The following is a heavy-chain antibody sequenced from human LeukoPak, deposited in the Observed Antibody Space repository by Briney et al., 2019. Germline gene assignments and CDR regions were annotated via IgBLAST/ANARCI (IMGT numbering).Heavy chain of an antibody. CDR2: INHSGST. J-gene: IGHJ4*02. V-gene: IGHV4-34*01. D-gene: IGHD7-27*01. CDR1: GGSFSGYY. CDR3: ASIWGSEDY. Sequence: SETLSLTCAVYGGSFSGYYWSWIRQPPGKGLEWIGEINHSGSTNYNPSLKSRVTISVDTSKNQFSLKLSSVTAADTAVYYCASIWGSEDYWSQGTLVTVSS.